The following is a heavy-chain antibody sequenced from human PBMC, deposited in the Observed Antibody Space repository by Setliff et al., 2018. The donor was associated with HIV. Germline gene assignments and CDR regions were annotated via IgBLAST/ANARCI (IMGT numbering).Heavy chain of an antibody. D-gene: IGHD6-13*01. V-gene: IGHV3-23*01. CDR3: AREDPARVSPDY. J-gene: IGHJ4*02. CDR1: GFTFSSSA. CDR2: ISGSGGST. Sequence: GGSLRLSCAASGFTFSSSAMSWVRQAPGKGLEWISSISGSGGSTYYAHSVKGRFAISRDNSKNTLYLQMNSLRAEDTAAYYCAREDPARVSPDYWGQGTLVTVSS.